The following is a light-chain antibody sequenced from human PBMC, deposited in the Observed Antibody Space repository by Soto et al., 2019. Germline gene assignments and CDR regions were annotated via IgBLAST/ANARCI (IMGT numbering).Light chain of an antibody. CDR3: QQYGCTPLT. CDR2: DAS. J-gene: IGKJ4*01. Sequence: EIVLTQSPGTLSFSPGETATLSCRASQSVGNNNLAWYQQKPGQAPRFLIYDASSRATGIPDKFSGSGSGTDFTLTISRLEPEDFAVYYCQQYGCTPLTFGGETKVEIK. V-gene: IGKV3-20*01. CDR1: QSVGNNN.